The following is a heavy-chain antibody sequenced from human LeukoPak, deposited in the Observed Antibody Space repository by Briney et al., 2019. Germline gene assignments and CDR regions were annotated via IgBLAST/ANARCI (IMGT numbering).Heavy chain of an antibody. CDR3: ARRRVAHYFDY. Sequence: ESGPTLVNPTPTLTLTFTFSGFSLRTSGMCVSWIRQPPGKALEWLARIDWDDDKYYSTSLKTRLTISKDTSKNQVVLTMTNMDPVDTATYYCARRRVAHYFDYWGQGSLVTVSS. J-gene: IGHJ4*02. CDR2: IDWDDDK. CDR1: GFSLRTSGMC. V-gene: IGHV2-70*11. D-gene: IGHD3-10*01.